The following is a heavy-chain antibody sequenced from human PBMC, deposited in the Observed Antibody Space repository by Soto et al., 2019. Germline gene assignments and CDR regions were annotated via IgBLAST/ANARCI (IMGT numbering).Heavy chain of an antibody. J-gene: IGHJ5*02. CDR2: IYWNDDK. CDR3: AHKMYSVDWLGP. V-gene: IGHV2-5*01. Sequence: SGPTLVNPTQTLTLTCTFSGFSLSGGGVGVGWIRQPPGKALESVALIYWNDDKRYSPSMKSRLTITKDTSKNQVVLTMPHMDPVDIATYYCAHKMYSVDWLGPWGRRTLGTDAS. D-gene: IGHD5-18*01. CDR1: GFSLSGGGVG.